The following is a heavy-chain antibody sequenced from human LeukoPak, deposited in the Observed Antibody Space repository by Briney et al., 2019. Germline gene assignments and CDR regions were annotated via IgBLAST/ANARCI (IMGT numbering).Heavy chain of an antibody. V-gene: IGHV1-8*01. CDR1: GYTFTSCD. J-gene: IGHJ5*02. CDR2: MNPNSGKT. Sequence: GASVKVSCKASGYTFTSCDINWERQATGQGLEWMGWMNPNSGKTGYAQKFQGRVTMTRNTSITTAYLELSSLGSEDAALYYCARAHPWFDPWGQGTLVTVSS. CDR3: ARAHPWFDP.